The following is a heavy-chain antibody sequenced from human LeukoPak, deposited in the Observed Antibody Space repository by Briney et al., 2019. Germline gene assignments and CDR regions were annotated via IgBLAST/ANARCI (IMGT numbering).Heavy chain of an antibody. CDR2: ISWNSGGT. D-gene: IGHD4-11*01. Sequence: GGSLRLSCAASGFTFDDYAMHWVRQAPGKGLEWVSGISWNSGGTGYADSVKGRVTISRDNAKNSLYLQMNSLRVGDTALYYCAKDTRYSNYAGGSFDIWGQGTMVTVSS. CDR1: GFTFDDYA. J-gene: IGHJ3*02. CDR3: AKDTRYSNYAGGSFDI. V-gene: IGHV3-9*01.